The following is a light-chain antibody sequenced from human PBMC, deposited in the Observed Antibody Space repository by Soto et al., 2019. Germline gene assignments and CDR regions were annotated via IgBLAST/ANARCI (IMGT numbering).Light chain of an antibody. J-gene: IGKJ4*01. CDR2: GAS. CDR3: QQYGSSPKLT. V-gene: IGKV3-20*01. Sequence: VVTQSRGTLYLSPGERATLSCRASQSVSSSYLAWYQQKPGQAPSLIIYGASSRATGIPDRFSGSGSGTDLTLTISRLEPADFAVYYCQQYGSSPKLTFCGGTKVDI. CDR1: QSVSSSY.